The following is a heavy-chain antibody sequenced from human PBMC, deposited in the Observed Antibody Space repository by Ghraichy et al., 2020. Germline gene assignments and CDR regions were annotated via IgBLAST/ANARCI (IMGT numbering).Heavy chain of an antibody. CDR2: IYSGGSA. J-gene: IGHJ6*02. CDR3: AASIAARPDYYGMDV. CDR1: GFTVSSNY. V-gene: IGHV3-66*01. Sequence: LTCAASGFTVSSNYMSWVRQAPGKGLEWVSVIYSGGSAYYADSVKGRFTISRDNSKNTLYLQMNSLRAEDTAVYYCAASIAARPDYYGMDVWGQGTTVTVSS. D-gene: IGHD6-6*01.